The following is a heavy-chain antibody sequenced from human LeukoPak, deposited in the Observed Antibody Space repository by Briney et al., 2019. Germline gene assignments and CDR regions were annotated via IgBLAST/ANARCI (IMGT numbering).Heavy chain of an antibody. CDR3: AKDTEYYYDSSGYYYYDY. CDR1: GFTFSSYA. J-gene: IGHJ4*02. D-gene: IGHD3-22*01. CDR2: ISGSGGST. Sequence: GGSLRLSCAASGFTFSSYAVSWVRQALGKGLEWDSAISGSGGSTYYADSVKVRFTISRDNSKNTLYLQMNSLRAEDTAVYYCAKDTEYYYDSSGYYYYDYWGQGTLVTVSS. V-gene: IGHV3-23*01.